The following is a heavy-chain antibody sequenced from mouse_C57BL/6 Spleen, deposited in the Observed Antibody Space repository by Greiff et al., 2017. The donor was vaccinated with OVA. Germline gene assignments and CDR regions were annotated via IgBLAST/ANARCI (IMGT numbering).Heavy chain of an antibody. CDR3: ARSDLYGSSYWYFDV. D-gene: IGHD1-1*01. V-gene: IGHV1-80*01. CDR2: IYPGDGDT. Sequence: QVQLKQSGAELVKPGASVKISCKASGYAFSSYWMNWVKQRPGKGLEWIGQIYPGDGDTNYNGKFKGKATLTADKSSSTAYMQLSSLTSEDSAVYFCARSDLYGSSYWYFDVWGTGTTVTVSS. J-gene: IGHJ1*03. CDR1: GYAFSSYW.